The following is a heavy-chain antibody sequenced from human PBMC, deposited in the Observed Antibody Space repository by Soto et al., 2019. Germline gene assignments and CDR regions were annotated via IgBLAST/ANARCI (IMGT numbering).Heavy chain of an antibody. J-gene: IGHJ4*02. D-gene: IGHD3-10*01. CDR2: IWYDGSNK. CDR3: AKARHGSGTYSYFDY. CDR1: GFTFSSYA. V-gene: IGHV3-30*18. Sequence: QVQLVESGGGVVQPGRSLRLSCAASGFTFSSYAMHWVRPAPGNGLEWVAVIWYDGSNKNYADSVKGRFTISRDNSKNTLYLQMNSLRTEDTAVYYCAKARHGSGTYSYFDYWGQGILVTVSS.